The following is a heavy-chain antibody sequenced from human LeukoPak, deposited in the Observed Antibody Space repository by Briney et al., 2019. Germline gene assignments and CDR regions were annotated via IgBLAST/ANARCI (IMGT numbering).Heavy chain of an antibody. V-gene: IGHV3-23*01. Sequence: GGSLRLSCVGSGFTFSNYAMTWVRQAPGKGLEWVSALRNSGSCPYYADSVKGRFTISRDNSQNTLYLQMNSLRAEDTAVYYCAKTGGATNFGPLDSWGQGTLVTVSS. J-gene: IGHJ4*02. CDR2: LRNSGSCP. D-gene: IGHD1-26*01. CDR3: AKTGGATNFGPLDS. CDR1: GFTFSNYA.